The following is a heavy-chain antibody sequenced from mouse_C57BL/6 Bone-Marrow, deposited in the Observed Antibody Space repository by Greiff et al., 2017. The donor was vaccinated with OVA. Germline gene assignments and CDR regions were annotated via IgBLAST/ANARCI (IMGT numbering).Heavy chain of an antibody. J-gene: IGHJ4*01. Sequence: EVKLMESGGGLVKPGGSLKLSCAASGFTFSSYAMSWVRQTPEKRLEWVATISDGGSYTYYPDNVKGRFTISRDNAKNNLYLQMSHLKSEDTAMYYCARENWGQGTSVTVSS. V-gene: IGHV5-4*01. CDR1: GFTFSSYA. CDR2: ISDGGSYT. CDR3: AREN.